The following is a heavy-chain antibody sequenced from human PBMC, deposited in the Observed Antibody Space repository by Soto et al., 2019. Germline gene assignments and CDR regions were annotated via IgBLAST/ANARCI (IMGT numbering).Heavy chain of an antibody. CDR2: IYPGDSDT. CDR3: ARHGVDTAMVRLH. V-gene: IGHV5-51*01. CDR1: GYSFTSYW. D-gene: IGHD5-18*01. J-gene: IGHJ4*02. Sequence: GESLKISCKGSGYSFTSYWIGWVRQMPGKGLEWMGIIYPGDSDTRYSPSFQGQVTIAADKSISTAYLQWRSLKASATAMYYCARHGVDTAMVRLHWGQGTLVTVSS.